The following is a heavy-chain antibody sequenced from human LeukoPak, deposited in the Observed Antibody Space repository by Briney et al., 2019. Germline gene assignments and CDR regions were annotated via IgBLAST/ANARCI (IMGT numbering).Heavy chain of an antibody. CDR1: GDSLSSSSYY. J-gene: IGHJ4*02. CDR3: ARVSLTMIFNY. V-gene: IGHV4-61*01. Sequence: SETLSLTCTVSGDSLSSSSYYWSWIRQPPGKGLEWIGYILYGGSTSYTPSLKSRLTISVDTSKNQVSLKLSSVTAADTAVYYCARVSLTMIFNYWGQGTPVTVSS. CDR2: ILYGGST. D-gene: IGHD3-22*01.